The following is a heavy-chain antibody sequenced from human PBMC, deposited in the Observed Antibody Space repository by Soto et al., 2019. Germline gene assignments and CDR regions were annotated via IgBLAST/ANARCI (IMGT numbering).Heavy chain of an antibody. D-gene: IGHD6-19*01. Sequence: EVQVVESGGGLVQPGGSLRLSCVASGFSFSSNWMSWVRQAPGKGLALVDNTNEGGNHKYYMDSVKGRFTISRDNAKNSLYLQVDGLRAEDTAVYYCTRVGRNGWELDYRDQGTLVTVSA. V-gene: IGHV3-7*01. CDR2: TNEGGNHK. CDR3: TRVGRNGWELDY. CDR1: GFSFSSNW. J-gene: IGHJ4*02.